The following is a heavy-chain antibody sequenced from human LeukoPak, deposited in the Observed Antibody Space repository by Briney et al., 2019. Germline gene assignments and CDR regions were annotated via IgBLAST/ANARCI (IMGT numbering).Heavy chain of an antibody. CDR3: ARVSSGWSRDY. J-gene: IGHJ4*02. CDR2: IYYSGST. Sequence: SETLSLTCTVSGGSISSSSYYWGWIRQPPGKGLEWIGNIYYSGSTYYNSSLKSRVTISVDTSKNQFSLKLSSVTAADTAVYYCARVSSGWSRDYWGQGTLVTVSS. CDR1: GGSISSSSYY. D-gene: IGHD6-19*01. V-gene: IGHV4-39*07.